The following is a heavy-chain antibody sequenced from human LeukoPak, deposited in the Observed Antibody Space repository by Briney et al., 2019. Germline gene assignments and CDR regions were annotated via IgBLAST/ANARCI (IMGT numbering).Heavy chain of an antibody. V-gene: IGHV3-53*01. Sequence: GGSLRRSCAASGFTVSSNYMSWVRQAPGKGLEWVSVIYSGGSTYYADSVKGRFTISRDNSKNTLYLQMNSLRAEDTAVYYCARDGMGATINYYYYYGMDVWGQGTTVTVSS. D-gene: IGHD5-12*01. CDR3: ARDGMGATINYYYYYGMDV. CDR1: GFTVSSNY. CDR2: IYSGGST. J-gene: IGHJ6*02.